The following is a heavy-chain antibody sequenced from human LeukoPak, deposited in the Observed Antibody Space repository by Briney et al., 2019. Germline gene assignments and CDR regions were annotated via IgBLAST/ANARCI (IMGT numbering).Heavy chain of an antibody. Sequence: GASVKVSCKASGYTFTGYNIHWVRQAPGQGLEWMGWINPNSGGTNYAQKFQGRVTMTRDTSISTAYMELNRLRSDDTAVYYCAGGQYYDFWSGYYYSPHFDYWGQGTLSPSPQ. J-gene: IGHJ4*02. V-gene: IGHV1-2*02. D-gene: IGHD3-3*01. CDR3: AGGQYYDFWSGYYYSPHFDY. CDR2: INPNSGGT. CDR1: GYTFTGYN.